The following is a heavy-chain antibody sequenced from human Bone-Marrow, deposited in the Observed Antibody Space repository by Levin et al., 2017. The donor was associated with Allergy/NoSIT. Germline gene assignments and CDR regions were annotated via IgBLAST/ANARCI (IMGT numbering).Heavy chain of an antibody. CDR2: ITDVSTYI. J-gene: IGHJ6*03. CDR1: GLTFDDHA. D-gene: IGHD5-24*01. Sequence: GGSLRLSCAASGLTFDDHAMNWVRQAPGKGLEWISSITDVSTYIDYADSVKGRFTISRDNAKNSLYLQMNSLRVEDTGVYYCASRPSSNYYYMAVWGKGTTVVVSS. CDR3: ASRPSSNYYYMAV. V-gene: IGHV3-21*04.